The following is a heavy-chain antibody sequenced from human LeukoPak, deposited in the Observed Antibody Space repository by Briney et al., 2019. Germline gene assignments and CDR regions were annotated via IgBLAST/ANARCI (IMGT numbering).Heavy chain of an antibody. D-gene: IGHD6-13*01. CDR2: IYSGGST. CDR3: AKDRDSSSWYGEGWFDP. V-gene: IGHV3-53*01. J-gene: IGHJ5*02. Sequence: GGSLRLSCAASGVSVSSNYMSWVRQAPGKGLEWVSVIYSGGSTYYADSVKGRFTISRDNSKNTLYLQMNSLRAEDTAVYYCAKDRDSSSWYGEGWFDPWGQGTLVTVSS. CDR1: GVSVSSNY.